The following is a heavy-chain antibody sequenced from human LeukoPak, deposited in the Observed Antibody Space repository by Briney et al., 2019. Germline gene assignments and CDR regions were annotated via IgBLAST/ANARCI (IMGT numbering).Heavy chain of an antibody. D-gene: IGHD6-13*01. Sequence: GGSLRLSCAASGFTFSSNYMSWVRQAPGKGLEWVSVIYSGGSTYYADSVKGRFTISRDNSKNTLYLQMNSLRAEDTAVYYCARGTYSSSWSFVYWGQGTLVTVSS. J-gene: IGHJ4*02. CDR3: ARGTYSSSWSFVY. V-gene: IGHV3-53*01. CDR2: IYSGGST. CDR1: GFTFSSNY.